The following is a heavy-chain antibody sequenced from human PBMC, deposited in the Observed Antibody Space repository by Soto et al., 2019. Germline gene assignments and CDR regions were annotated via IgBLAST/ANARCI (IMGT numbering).Heavy chain of an antibody. CDR3: ARRCGSAIDY. CDR2: IYYSGST. Sequence: SETLSLTCAVSGGSISSGGYSWSWIRQPPGKGLEWIGYIYYSGSTNCNPSLKSRVTISVDTSKNQFSLKLSSVTAADTAVYYCARRCGSAIDYWGQGTLVTVSS. D-gene: IGHD1-26*01. V-gene: IGHV4-61*08. CDR1: GGSISSGGYS. J-gene: IGHJ4*02.